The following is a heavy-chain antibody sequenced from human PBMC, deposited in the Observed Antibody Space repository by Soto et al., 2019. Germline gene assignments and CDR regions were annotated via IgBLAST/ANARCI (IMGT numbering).Heavy chain of an antibody. CDR1: GYTYFSYG. D-gene: IGHD6-19*01. Sequence: QVQLVQSGAEVKKPGASVKVSCTASGYTYFSYGISWVRQAPGQGLEWLGWISAFNPKTNYAPKFQARVTLTTDASTSTAYMELRGLRSDDTAVYFCARDAIAGAGAFDYWGQGALVIVSS. CDR2: ISAFNPKT. J-gene: IGHJ4*02. CDR3: ARDAIAGAGAFDY. V-gene: IGHV1-18*04.